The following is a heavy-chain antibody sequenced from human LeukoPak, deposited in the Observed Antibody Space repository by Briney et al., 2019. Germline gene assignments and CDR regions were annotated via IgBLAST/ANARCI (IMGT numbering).Heavy chain of an antibody. D-gene: IGHD4-17*01. CDR3: ARLRQRSWFDP. Sequence: GGSLRLSCAASGFTVSSNYMSWVRQAPGKGLEWVSVVYSGGSTYYADSVKGRFTISRDNSKNTLYLQMNSLRAEDTAVYYCARLRQRSWFDPWGQGTLVTVSS. V-gene: IGHV3-66*02. CDR2: VYSGGST. CDR1: GFTVSSNY. J-gene: IGHJ5*02.